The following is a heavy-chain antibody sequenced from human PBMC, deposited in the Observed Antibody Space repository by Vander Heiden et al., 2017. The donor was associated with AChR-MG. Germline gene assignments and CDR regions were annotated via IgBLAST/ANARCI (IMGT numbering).Heavy chain of an antibody. CDR3: ARCEGEYYYYYGMDV. V-gene: IGHV3-11*01. Sequence: QVQLVESGGGLVKPGGSLSLPRAASGFTFTDYYMSWIRKAPGKGLEWVSYISSSGSTICYADSVKGRFTISRDNAKNSMYLQMNSLRAEDTAVYYCARCEGEYYYYYGMDVWGQGTTVTVSS. CDR1: GFTFTDYY. CDR2: ISSSGSTI. J-gene: IGHJ6*02.